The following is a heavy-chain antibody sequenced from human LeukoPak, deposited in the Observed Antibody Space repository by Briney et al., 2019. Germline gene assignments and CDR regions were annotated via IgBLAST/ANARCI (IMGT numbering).Heavy chain of an antibody. CDR2: IYHSGST. Sequence: SGTLSLTCAVSGGSISSSNWWSWVRQPPGKGLEWIGEIYHSGSTNYNPSLKSRVTISVDTSKNQFSLKLSSVTAADTAVYYCARGRRVVAAARFRIWFDPWGQGTLVTVSS. CDR1: GGSISSSNW. D-gene: IGHD2-15*01. J-gene: IGHJ5*02. V-gene: IGHV4-4*02. CDR3: ARGRRVVAAARFRIWFDP.